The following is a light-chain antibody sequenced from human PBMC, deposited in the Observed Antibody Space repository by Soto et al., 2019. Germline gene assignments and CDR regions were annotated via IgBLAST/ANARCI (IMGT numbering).Light chain of an antibody. J-gene: IGLJ2*01. CDR1: SGHSSYA. CDR2: LNSDGSH. V-gene: IGLV4-69*01. CDR3: QTWGTGILV. Sequence: QLVLTQSPSASASLGASVKLTCTLSSGHSSYAIAWHQQQPEKGTRYLMKLNSDGSHSKGDGIPDRFSGSSSGAERYLTISGLQAEDEADYYCQTWGTGILVFGGGTKLTVL.